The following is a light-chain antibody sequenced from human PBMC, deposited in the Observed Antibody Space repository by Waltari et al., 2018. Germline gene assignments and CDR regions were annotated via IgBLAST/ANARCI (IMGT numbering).Light chain of an antibody. CDR3: QSADYSGSYVV. J-gene: IGLJ2*01. CDR1: VLSQQY. CDR2: KDN. V-gene: IGLV3-25*03. Sequence: SSQLTQPPSVSVSPGQTARITCSADVLSQQYSYWYRHKPGQAPTLVIFKDNERPSGIPDRFSGSNTGSTATLTSSGVQAEDEADYYCQSADYSGSYVVFGGGTKVTVL.